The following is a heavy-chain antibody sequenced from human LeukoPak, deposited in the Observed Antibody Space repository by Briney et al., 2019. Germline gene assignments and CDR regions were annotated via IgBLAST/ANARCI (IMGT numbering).Heavy chain of an antibody. CDR1: GFTFGDFP. Sequence: GGSLRLSCTTSGFTFGDFPMSWVCQAPGKGLEWVGFIRNKTYGGTTDYAASVKGRFTISRDDSKSIAYLQMNSLKTENTAVYYCTRDRSHDYWGQGTLVTVSS. V-gene: IGHV3-49*04. D-gene: IGHD6-13*01. CDR2: IRNKTYGGTT. J-gene: IGHJ4*02. CDR3: TRDRSHDY.